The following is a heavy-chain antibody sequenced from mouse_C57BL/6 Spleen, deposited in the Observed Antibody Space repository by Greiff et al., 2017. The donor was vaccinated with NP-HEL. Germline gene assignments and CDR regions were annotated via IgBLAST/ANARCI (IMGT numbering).Heavy chain of an antibody. Sequence: VQLKESGPGLAKPSQTLSLTCSVTGYSITSDYWNWVRKFPGNKLEYMGYISYSGSTYYNPSLKSRISITRDTSKNQYYLQLHSVTTEDTATSYCARQGYDSNYGYFDVWGTGTTVTVSS. CDR2: ISYSGST. J-gene: IGHJ1*03. CDR3: ARQGYDSNYGYFDV. CDR1: GYSITSDY. V-gene: IGHV3-8*01. D-gene: IGHD2-5*01.